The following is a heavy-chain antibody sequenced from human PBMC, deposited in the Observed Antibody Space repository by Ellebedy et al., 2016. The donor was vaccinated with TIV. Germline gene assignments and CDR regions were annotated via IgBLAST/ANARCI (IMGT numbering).Heavy chain of an antibody. Sequence: GESLKISCAASGFTFSSYAMSWVRQAPGKGLEWVSAISGSGGSTYYADSVKGRFTISRDNSKNTLHLQMNSLRAEDTAVYYCAKANVRRWLQLAAPYFDYWGQGTLVTVSS. J-gene: IGHJ4*02. CDR1: GFTFSSYA. V-gene: IGHV3-23*01. CDR3: AKANVRRWLQLAAPYFDY. CDR2: ISGSGGST. D-gene: IGHD5-24*01.